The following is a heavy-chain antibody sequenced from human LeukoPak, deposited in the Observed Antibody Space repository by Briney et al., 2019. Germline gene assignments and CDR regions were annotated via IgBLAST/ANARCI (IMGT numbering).Heavy chain of an antibody. Sequence: QPGGSLRLSCAGSGFTFSSHWMTWVRQTPGKGLEWVASIKHDGSEKNYVDSVKGRFTISRDNAKNSLYVQMDSLRAEDTAVYYCASLDTAKQPLANHWGQGTLVTVSS. J-gene: IGHJ5*02. D-gene: IGHD5-18*01. CDR2: IKHDGSEK. CDR3: ASLDTAKQPLANH. V-gene: IGHV3-7*03. CDR1: GFTFSSHW.